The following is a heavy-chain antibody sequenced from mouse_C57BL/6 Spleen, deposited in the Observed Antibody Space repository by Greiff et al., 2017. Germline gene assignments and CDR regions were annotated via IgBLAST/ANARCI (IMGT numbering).Heavy chain of an antibody. CDR2: IYPGDGDT. D-gene: IGHD3-2*02. Sequence: QVQLQQSGPELVKPGASVKISCKASGYAFSSSWMNWVKQRPGKGLEWIGRIYPGDGDTNYNGKFKGKATLTADKSSSTAYMQLSSLTSEDSAVYFGAGQLRLPFAYWGQGTLVTVSA. CDR3: AGQLRLPFAY. J-gene: IGHJ3*01. CDR1: GYAFSSSW. V-gene: IGHV1-82*01.